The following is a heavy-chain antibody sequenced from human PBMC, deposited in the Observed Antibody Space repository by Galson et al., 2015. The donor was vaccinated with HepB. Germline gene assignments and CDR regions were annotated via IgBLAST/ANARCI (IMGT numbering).Heavy chain of an antibody. CDR1: RFMFSTYG. J-gene: IGHJ6*02. Sequence: SLRLSCAASRFMFSTYGMHWVRQAPGKGLEWVALISFDGSNKYYADSVKGQFTISRDNSKRTLYLQMNSLRAEDTAVYYCARDLGRRAAAGYPYYYGMDVWGQGTTVAVSS. CDR3: ARDLGRRAAAGYPYYYGMDV. V-gene: IGHV3-33*08. CDR2: ISFDGSNK. D-gene: IGHD6-13*01.